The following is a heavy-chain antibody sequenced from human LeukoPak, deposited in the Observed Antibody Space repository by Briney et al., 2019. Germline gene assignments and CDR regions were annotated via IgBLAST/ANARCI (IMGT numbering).Heavy chain of an antibody. Sequence: SETLSLTCTVSGGSISSGAYYWSWIRQPPGKGLEWIGYMYYSGSTYYNPSLKSRVTISVDTSKNQFSLKLSSVTAADTAVYYCARADIAAAGTTDYYYMDVWGKGTTVTVSS. CDR2: MYYSGST. J-gene: IGHJ6*03. D-gene: IGHD6-13*01. CDR1: GGSISSGAYY. CDR3: ARADIAAAGTTDYYYMDV. V-gene: IGHV4-30-4*08.